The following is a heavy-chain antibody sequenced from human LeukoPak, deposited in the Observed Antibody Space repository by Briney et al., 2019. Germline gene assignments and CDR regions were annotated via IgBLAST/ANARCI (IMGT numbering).Heavy chain of an antibody. V-gene: IGHV3-7*01. CDR3: ARDGQQQLVRVGLDY. J-gene: IGHJ4*02. CDR1: GFTFSGYW. CDR2: INKDGSER. Sequence: PGGSLRLSCAASGFTFSGYWMSWVRQAPGMGLEWVANINKDGSERYNVDSVKGRFTISRDNANKSLYLQMNSLRAEDTAVYYCARDGQQQLVRVGLDYWGQGTLVTVSS. D-gene: IGHD6-13*01.